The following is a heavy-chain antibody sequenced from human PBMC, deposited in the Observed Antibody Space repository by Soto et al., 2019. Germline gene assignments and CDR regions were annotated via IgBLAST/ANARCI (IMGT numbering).Heavy chain of an antibody. V-gene: IGHV3-23*01. CDR2: ISGSGGSK. J-gene: IGHJ6*02. CDR1: GFTFSSYA. Sequence: GGSLRLSCAASGFTFSSYAMSWVRQAPGKGLEWVSAISGSGGSKYYADSVKGRFTISRDNSKNSLYLQMNSLRAEDTAVYYCACVRPIVVAGNPKDYYYGMDVWGQGTTVTVSS. CDR3: ACVRPIVVAGNPKDYYYGMDV. D-gene: IGHD2-15*01.